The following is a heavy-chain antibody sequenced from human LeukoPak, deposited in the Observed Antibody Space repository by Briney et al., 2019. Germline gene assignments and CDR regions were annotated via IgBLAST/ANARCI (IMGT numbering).Heavy chain of an antibody. CDR2: ISAYNGNT. D-gene: IGHD3-10*01. J-gene: IGHJ4*02. Sequence: GASVKVSCKSSIYTFTSCGISWVRQAPGQGLEWMGCISAYNGNTNYAQKLQGRVTMTTDTATSTAYMELRSLRSDDTAVYDCARQVWFGELSERTLDYWGQGTLVTVSS. V-gene: IGHV1-18*01. CDR1: IYTFTSCG. CDR3: ARQVWFGELSERTLDY.